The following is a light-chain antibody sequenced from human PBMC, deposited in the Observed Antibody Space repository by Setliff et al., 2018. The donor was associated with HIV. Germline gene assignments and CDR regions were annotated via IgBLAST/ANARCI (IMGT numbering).Light chain of an antibody. Sequence: QSALTQPVSVSGSPGQSITISCTGTDSDVGGYNYVSWYQQHPGKAPKLMIYDVNDRPSGVSNRFSGSKSGNTASLTISGLQPEDEADYYCASHRDTNTLEVFGTGTKVTVL. V-gene: IGLV2-14*01. J-gene: IGLJ1*01. CDR1: DSDVGGYNY. CDR2: DVN. CDR3: ASHRDTNTLEV.